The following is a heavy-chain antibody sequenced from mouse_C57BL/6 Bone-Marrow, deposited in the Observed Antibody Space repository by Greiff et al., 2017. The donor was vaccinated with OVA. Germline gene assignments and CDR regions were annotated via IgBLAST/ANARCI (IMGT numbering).Heavy chain of an antibody. V-gene: IGHV1-64*01. CDR1: GYTFTSYW. CDR3: DSSPSRPYYAMDY. J-gene: IGHJ4*01. CDR2: IHPNSGST. Sequence: QVQLQQPGAELVKPGASVKLSCKASGYTFTSYWMHWVKQRPGQGLEWIGMIHPNSGSTNYNETFKSKVTLTVDKSSSTNYMQLSSLTSEDSAVYYSDSSPSRPYYAMDYWGQGTSVTVSS. D-gene: IGHD1-3*01.